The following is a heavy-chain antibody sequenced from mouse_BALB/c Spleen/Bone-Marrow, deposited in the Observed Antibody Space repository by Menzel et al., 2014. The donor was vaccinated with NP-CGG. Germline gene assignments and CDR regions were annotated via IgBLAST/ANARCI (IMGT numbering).Heavy chain of an antibody. CDR2: INPNNGGT. CDR1: GYSFTDYN. J-gene: IGHJ4*01. D-gene: IGHD2-3*01. Sequence: EVKLVESGPELVTPGASVKIPCKASGYSFTDYNIDWVKQSHGKSLEWIGDINPNNGGTIYNQKLEGKATLTVDKSSSTAYMELRSLTSEDTAVYYCARRGWAMDYWGQGTSVTVSS. V-gene: IGHV1-18*01. CDR3: ARRGWAMDY.